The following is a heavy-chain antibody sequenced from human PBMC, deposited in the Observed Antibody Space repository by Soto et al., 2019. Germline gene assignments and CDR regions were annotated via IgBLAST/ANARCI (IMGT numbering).Heavy chain of an antibody. CDR3: ARDWMVVVPAAIPSAYYYYYGMDV. CDR1: GGSISSGDYY. CDR2: IYYSGST. Sequence: QVQLQESGPGLVKPSQTLSLTCTVSGGSISSGDYYWSWIRQPPGKGLEWIGYIYYSGSTYYNPSLKSRVTISVDPSKNPFSLKLSSVTAADTAVYYCARDWMVVVPAAIPSAYYYYYGMDVWGQGTTVTVSS. V-gene: IGHV4-30-4*01. J-gene: IGHJ6*02. D-gene: IGHD2-2*02.